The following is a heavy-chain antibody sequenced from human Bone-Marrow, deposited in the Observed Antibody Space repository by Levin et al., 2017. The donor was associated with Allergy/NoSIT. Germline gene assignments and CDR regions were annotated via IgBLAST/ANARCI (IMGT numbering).Heavy chain of an antibody. Sequence: GESLKISCAASGFAFSNYGIHWVRQAPGKGLEWVAVISYDGTNKYYADSVKGRFSISRDNSRYTVYLQMNSLRVGDTAVYYCAKDLVPYCSSLTCYLGGYGMDVWGQGTKVTVSS. CDR3: AKDLVPYCSSLTCYLGGYGMDV. CDR1: GFAFSNYG. CDR2: ISYDGTNK. D-gene: IGHD2-2*01. V-gene: IGHV3-30*18. J-gene: IGHJ6*02.